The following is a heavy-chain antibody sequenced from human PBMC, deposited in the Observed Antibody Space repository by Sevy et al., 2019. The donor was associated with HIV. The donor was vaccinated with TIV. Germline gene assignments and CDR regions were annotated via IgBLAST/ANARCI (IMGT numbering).Heavy chain of an antibody. D-gene: IGHD3-9*01. CDR3: ARDSGYSVAWSVGQ. CDR1: GFTFSAHA. Sequence: GGSLRFSCAASGFTFSAHAMHWVRQAPGKGLEWVAVISYDGSYISYADSVKGRFTISRDDSKDTLYLQMNSLTAEDTALYYCARDSGYSVAWSVGQWGQGSLVTVSS. J-gene: IGHJ4*02. V-gene: IGHV3-30*03. CDR2: ISYDGSYI.